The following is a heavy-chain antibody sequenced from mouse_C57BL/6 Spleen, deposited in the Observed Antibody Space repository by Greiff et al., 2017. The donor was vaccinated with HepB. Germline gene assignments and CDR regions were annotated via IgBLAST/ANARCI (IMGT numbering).Heavy chain of an antibody. J-gene: IGHJ2*01. V-gene: IGHV1-15*01. CDR1: GYTFTDYE. CDR3: TRKATVDY. D-gene: IGHD3-2*02. CDR2: IDPETGGT. Sequence: VQLQQSGAELVRPGASVTLSCKASGYTFTDYEMHWVKQTPVHGLEWIGAIDPETGGTAYNQKFKGKAILTAAQSSSTAYMELRSLTSEDSAVYYCTRKATVDYWGQGTTLTVSS.